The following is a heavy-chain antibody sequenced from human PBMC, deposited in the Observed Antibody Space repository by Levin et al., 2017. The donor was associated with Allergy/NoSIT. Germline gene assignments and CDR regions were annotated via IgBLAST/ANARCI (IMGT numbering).Heavy chain of an antibody. CDR3: ASSYWVQSGELFLAY. CDR2: TYYRSKWYN. V-gene: IGHV6-1*01. CDR1: GDSVSSTSAA. Sequence: SQTLSLPCAISGDSVSSTSAAWNWIRQSPSRGLEWLGRTYYRSKWYNDYAVSVKSRITINPDTSKNQFSLQLNSVTPEDTAVYYCASSYWVQSGELFLAYWGQGTLVTVSS. D-gene: IGHD2-21*01. J-gene: IGHJ4*02.